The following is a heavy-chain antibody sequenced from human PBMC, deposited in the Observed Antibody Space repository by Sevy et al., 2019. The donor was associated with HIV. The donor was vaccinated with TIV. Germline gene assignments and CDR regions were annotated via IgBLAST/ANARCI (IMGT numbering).Heavy chain of an antibody. Sequence: GGSLRLSCAASGFTFSSYSMNWVRQAPGKGLEWVSSISSSSSYIYYADSVKGRFTISRDNAKNSLYLQMNSLRAEDTAVYYCAREEVVVPAATRYYYGMDVWGQGTTVTVSS. D-gene: IGHD2-2*01. CDR3: AREEVVVPAATRYYYGMDV. J-gene: IGHJ6*02. V-gene: IGHV3-21*01. CDR1: GFTFSSYS. CDR2: ISSSSSYI.